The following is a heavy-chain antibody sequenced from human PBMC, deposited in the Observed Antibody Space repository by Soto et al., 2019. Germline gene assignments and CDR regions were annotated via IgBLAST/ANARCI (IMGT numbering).Heavy chain of an antibody. CDR2: ITGSGGST. CDR3: AKARGAMVRGAAFYFDY. D-gene: IGHD3-10*01. V-gene: IGHV3-23*01. J-gene: IGHJ4*02. Sequence: PGGSLRLSCAASGFTFTIYAMSWVRQAPGKGLEWVSAITGSGGSTYYADSVKGRFTISRDNSKNTLYLLMNSLRAEDTAVYYCAKARGAMVRGAAFYFDYWGQGTLVTVSS. CDR1: GFTFTIYA.